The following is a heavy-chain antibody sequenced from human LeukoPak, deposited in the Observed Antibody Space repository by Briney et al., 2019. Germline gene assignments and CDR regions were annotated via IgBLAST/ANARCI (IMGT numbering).Heavy chain of an antibody. V-gene: IGHV4-39*01. D-gene: IGHD5-18*01. Sequence: KPSETLSLTCTVSGGSISSSSYYWGWIRQPPGKGLEWIGSIYYSGSTYYNPSLKSRVTISVDTSKNQFSLKPSSVTAADTAVYYCARHRHTAMVKLPYYFDYWGQGTLVTVSS. J-gene: IGHJ4*02. CDR3: ARHRHTAMVKLPYYFDY. CDR2: IYYSGST. CDR1: GGSISSSSYY.